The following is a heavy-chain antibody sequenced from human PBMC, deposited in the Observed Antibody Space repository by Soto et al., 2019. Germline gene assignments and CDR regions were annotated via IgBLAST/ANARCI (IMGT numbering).Heavy chain of an antibody. J-gene: IGHJ4*02. V-gene: IGHV1-3*01. Sequence: ASVKVSCKASGYTFTRHGINWVRQAPGRGLEWMGWINPGNGNTKYSQQFQGRVIIDRDTSASTAYMELSSLRSDDTAVYYCASGRGYSYGRVDYWGQGSLLTVSS. D-gene: IGHD5-18*01. CDR2: INPGNGNT. CDR1: GYTFTRHG. CDR3: ASGRGYSYGRVDY.